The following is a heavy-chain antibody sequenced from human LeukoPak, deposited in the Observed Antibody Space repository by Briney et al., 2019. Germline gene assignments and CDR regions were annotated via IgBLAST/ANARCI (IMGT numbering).Heavy chain of an antibody. J-gene: IGHJ6*02. D-gene: IGHD3-10*01. CDR3: ARVLRGNYGIDV. CDR2: ISGSGGST. Sequence: GGSLRLSCAASGFTFSSYAMSWVRQAPGKGLEWVSAISGSGGSTYYADSVKGRFTISRDNSKNTLYLQMNSLRAEDTAVYYCARVLRGNYGIDVWGQGTTVTVSS. V-gene: IGHV3-23*01. CDR1: GFTFSSYA.